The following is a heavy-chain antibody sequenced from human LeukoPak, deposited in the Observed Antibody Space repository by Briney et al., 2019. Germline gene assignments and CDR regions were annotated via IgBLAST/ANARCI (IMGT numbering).Heavy chain of an antibody. CDR1: GFGFSGYS. Sequence: GGSLRLSCAASGFGFSGYSMNWVRQAPGKGLEWVSSISSSSSYIYCADSVKGRFTISRDNAKNSLYLQMNSLRAEDTAVYYCARDLDSSGWYGAFDIWGQGTMVTVSS. J-gene: IGHJ3*02. CDR3: ARDLDSSGWYGAFDI. V-gene: IGHV3-21*01. D-gene: IGHD6-19*01. CDR2: ISSSSSYI.